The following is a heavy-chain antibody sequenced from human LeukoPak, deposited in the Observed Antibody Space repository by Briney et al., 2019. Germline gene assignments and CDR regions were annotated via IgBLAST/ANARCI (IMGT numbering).Heavy chain of an antibody. CDR1: GFTFSDYY. CDR2: ISSSGSTI. J-gene: IGHJ4*02. Sequence: TGGSLRLSCAASGFTFSDYYMSWIRQAPGEGLEWVSYISSSGSTIYYADSVKGRFTISRDNAKNSLYLQMNSLRAEDTAVYYCAREFVRGRYGSGSYYPDYWGQGTLVTVSS. D-gene: IGHD3-10*01. CDR3: AREFVRGRYGSGSYYPDY. V-gene: IGHV3-11*01.